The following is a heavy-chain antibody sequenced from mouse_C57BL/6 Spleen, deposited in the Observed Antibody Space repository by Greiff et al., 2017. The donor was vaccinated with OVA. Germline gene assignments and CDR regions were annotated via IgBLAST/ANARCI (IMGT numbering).Heavy chain of an antibody. Sequence: QVQLQQPGAELVRPGSSVTLSCKASGYTFTSYWMHWVKQRPIQGLEWIGNIDPSDSETHYNQKFKDKATLTVDKSSSTAYMQLSSLTSEDSAVYYCARRGSSIRYAMDYWGQGTSVTVSS. D-gene: IGHD1-1*01. J-gene: IGHJ4*01. V-gene: IGHV1-52*01. CDR2: IDPSDSET. CDR1: GYTFTSYW. CDR3: ARRGSSIRYAMDY.